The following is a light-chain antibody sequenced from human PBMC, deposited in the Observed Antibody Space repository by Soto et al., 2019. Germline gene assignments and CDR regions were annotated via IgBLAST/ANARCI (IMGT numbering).Light chain of an antibody. J-gene: IGLJ2*01. CDR1: SSTIGSNT. V-gene: IGLV1-44*01. Sequence: QSVLTQPPSASGTPGQRVTISCSGSSSTIGSNTVNWYHQLPGTAPKLLIYTNNQRPSGVPDRFSGAKSGASASLAISGLQSDEEAHYHCAAWDDSLDAVVFGGGTQLTVL. CDR2: TNN. CDR3: AAWDDSLDAVV.